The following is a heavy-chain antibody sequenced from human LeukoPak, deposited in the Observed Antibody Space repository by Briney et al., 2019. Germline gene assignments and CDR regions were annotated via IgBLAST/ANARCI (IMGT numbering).Heavy chain of an antibody. D-gene: IGHD6-19*01. CDR2: TYSGGST. CDR1: GFTVSSNY. J-gene: IGHJ2*01. V-gene: IGHV3-53*01. CDR3: ARDNSGWYGYYWYFDL. Sequence: GGSLRLSCAASGFTVSSNYMSWVRQAPGKGLEWVSVTYSGGSTYYADSVKGRFTISRDNSKNTLYLQMNSLRAEDTAVYYCARDNSGWYGYYWYFDLWGRGTLVTVSS.